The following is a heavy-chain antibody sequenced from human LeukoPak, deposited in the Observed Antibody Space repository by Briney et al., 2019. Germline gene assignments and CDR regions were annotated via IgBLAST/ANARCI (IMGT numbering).Heavy chain of an antibody. CDR2: INPNSGGT. D-gene: IGHD6-13*01. CDR1: GYTFTGYY. J-gene: IGHJ6*03. Sequence: ASVKVSCKASGYTFTGYYMHWVRQDPGQGLEWMGRINPNSGGTNYAQKFQGRVTMTRDTSISTAYMELSRLRSDDTAVYYCAREPTSSSWYGYYYMDVWGKGTTVTVSS. CDR3: AREPTSSSWYGYYYMDV. V-gene: IGHV1-2*06.